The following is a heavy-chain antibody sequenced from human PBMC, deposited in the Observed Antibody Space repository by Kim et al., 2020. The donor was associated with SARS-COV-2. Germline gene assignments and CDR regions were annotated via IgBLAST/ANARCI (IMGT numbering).Heavy chain of an antibody. J-gene: IGHJ4*02. D-gene: IGHD3-10*01. V-gene: IGHV3-49*04. CDR3: TRDIKEGFMVRGVRFDY. CDR2: IRSKAYGGTT. CDR1: GFTFGDYA. Sequence: GGSLRLSCTASGFTFGDYAMSWVRQAPGKGLEWVGFIRSKAYGGTTEYAASVKGRFTISRDDSKSIAYLQMNSLKTEDTAVYYCTRDIKEGFMVRGVRFDYWGQGTLVTVSS.